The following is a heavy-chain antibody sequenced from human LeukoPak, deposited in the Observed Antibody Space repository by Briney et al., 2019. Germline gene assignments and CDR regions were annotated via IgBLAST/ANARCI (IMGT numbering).Heavy chain of an antibody. D-gene: IGHD5-24*01. Sequence: ASVKVSCKASGATFSSYAISWVRQAPGQGLEWMGRIIPIFGTENYAQKFQGRVTITTDESTSTAYMELSSLRSEDTAVYYCARDVEMWNWFDPWGQGTLVTVSS. CDR2: IIPIFGTE. CDR3: ARDVEMWNWFDP. J-gene: IGHJ5*02. V-gene: IGHV1-69*05. CDR1: GATFSSYA.